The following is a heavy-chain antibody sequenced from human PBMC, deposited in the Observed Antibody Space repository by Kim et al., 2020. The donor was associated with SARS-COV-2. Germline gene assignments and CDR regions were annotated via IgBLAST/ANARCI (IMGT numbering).Heavy chain of an antibody. CDR3: ARGWWDIVVVPAAMDY. CDR1: GFTFSSYS. D-gene: IGHD2-2*01. Sequence: GGSLRLSCAASGFTFSSYSMNWVRQAPGKGLEWVSYISSSSSTIYYADSVKGRFTISRDNAKNSLYLQMNSLRDEDTAVYYCARGWWDIVVVPAAMDYWGQGTLVTVSS. V-gene: IGHV3-48*02. J-gene: IGHJ4*02. CDR2: ISSSSSTI.